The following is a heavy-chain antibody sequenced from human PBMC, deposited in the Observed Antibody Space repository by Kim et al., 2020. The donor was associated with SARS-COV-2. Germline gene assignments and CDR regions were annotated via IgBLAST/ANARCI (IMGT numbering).Heavy chain of an antibody. CDR2: AHYSGRA. CDR1: GGSLSPYY. CDR3: ARFQHGSGSYLDPFDI. V-gene: IGHV4-59*01. D-gene: IGHD3-10*01. J-gene: IGHJ3*02. Sequence: SETLSLTCTVSGGSLSPYYWSWIRQPPGKGLEWIGYAHYSGRANYSPSLKSRVAISVDTSKNHFSLNLTSVTAVDTAKYFCARFQHGSGSYLDPFDIWGQGTLVTVSS.